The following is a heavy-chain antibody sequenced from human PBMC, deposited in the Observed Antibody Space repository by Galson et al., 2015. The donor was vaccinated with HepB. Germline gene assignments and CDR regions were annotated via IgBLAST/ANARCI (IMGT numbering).Heavy chain of an antibody. V-gene: IGHV5-10-1*01. Sequence: QSGAEVTKPGESLRTSCKGSGYSFTSYWNSWVREMTGKVLEWMGRIDPSDSYTNYSPSFQGHVTISADKSISTAYLQWSSLKASDTARYYCARHRYSVSYDPFYYWGQGTLVTVSS. CDR2: IDPSDSYT. D-gene: IGHD1-26*01. J-gene: IGHJ4*02. CDR1: GYSFTSYW. CDR3: ARHRYSVSYDPFYY.